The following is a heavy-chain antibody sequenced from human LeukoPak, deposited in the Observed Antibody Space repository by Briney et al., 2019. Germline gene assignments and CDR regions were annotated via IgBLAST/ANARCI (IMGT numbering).Heavy chain of an antibody. J-gene: IGHJ6*02. CDR1: GFTVGVNE. CDR2: NRDGDT. Sequence: GGSLRLSCAASGFTVGVNEMRWVRQAPGKGLERVSFNRDGDTYHADSRKGRLTISRDNSKITLHVHKKRLRGEDTAVYYFNRDHLFYSCDFDLDVWGQGTTVTVSS. D-gene: IGHD2-21*01. CDR3: NRDHLFYSCDFDLDV. V-gene: IGHV3-38-3*01.